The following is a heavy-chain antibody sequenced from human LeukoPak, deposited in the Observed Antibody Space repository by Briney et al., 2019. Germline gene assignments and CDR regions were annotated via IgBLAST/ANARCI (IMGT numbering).Heavy chain of an antibody. D-gene: IGHD3-3*01. CDR3: ARGGGDFTISLDC. CDR2: ISYDGSNK. CDR1: GFTFSSYA. V-gene: IGHV3-30-3*01. Sequence: GGSLRLSCAASGFTFSSYAMHWVRQAPGKGLEWVAVISYDGSNKYYADSVKGRFTISRDNSKNTLYLQMNSLRAEDTAVYYCARGGGDFTISLDCWGQGTLVTVSS. J-gene: IGHJ4*02.